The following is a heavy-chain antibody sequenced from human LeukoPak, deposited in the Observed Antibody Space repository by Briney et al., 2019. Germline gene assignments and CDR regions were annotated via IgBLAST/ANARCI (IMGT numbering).Heavy chain of an antibody. Sequence: GGSLRLSCAASGFTFSSYAMSWVRQAPGKGLEWVSGISGSGGSTNYADSVKGRFTISRDNSKNTLYLQMNSLRVEDTAVYYCARYCSSTSCYGGRWFDPWGQGTLVTVSS. CDR3: ARYCSSTSCYGGRWFDP. D-gene: IGHD2-2*01. J-gene: IGHJ5*02. CDR1: GFTFSSYA. V-gene: IGHV3-23*01. CDR2: ISGSGGST.